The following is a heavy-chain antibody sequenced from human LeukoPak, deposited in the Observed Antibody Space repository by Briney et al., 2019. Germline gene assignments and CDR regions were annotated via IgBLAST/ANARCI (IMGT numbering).Heavy chain of an antibody. J-gene: IGHJ4*02. CDR2: IYSGGST. CDR3: ARDITGGTSGSDY. D-gene: IGHD1-14*01. CDR1: GFTVSSNY. V-gene: IGHV3-66*01. Sequence: GGSLRLSCAASGFTVSSNYMSWVRQAPGKGLEWVSVIYSGGSTYYADSVKGRFTIPRDNSKNTLYLQMNSLRAEDTAVYYCARDITGGTSGSDYWGQGTLVTVSS.